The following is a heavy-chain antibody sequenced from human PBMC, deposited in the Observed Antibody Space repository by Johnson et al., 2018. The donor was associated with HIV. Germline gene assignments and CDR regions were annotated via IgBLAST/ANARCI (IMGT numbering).Heavy chain of an antibody. V-gene: IGHV3-11*01. D-gene: IGHD6-13*01. Sequence: QVQLVESGGGLVKPGGSLRLSCAASGFTFSDYYMSCIRQAPGKGLEWVSYISSSGSTIYYADSMEGRFTISIDNAKNSLYLQIDSLRVDDTAVYYCARDGVYSSPWDAFDIWGQGTMVSVSP. CDR2: ISSSGSTI. CDR1: GFTFSDYY. J-gene: IGHJ3*02. CDR3: ARDGVYSSPWDAFDI.